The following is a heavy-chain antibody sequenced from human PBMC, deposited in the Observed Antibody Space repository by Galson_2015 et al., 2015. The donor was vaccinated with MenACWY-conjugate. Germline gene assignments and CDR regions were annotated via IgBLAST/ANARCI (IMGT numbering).Heavy chain of an antibody. Sequence: ETLSLTCAVSGGSISSSNWWSWVRQPPGKGLEWIGEIYHSGSTNYNPSLKSRVSISGDKSKNQFSLKLSSVTAADTAVYYCARRGPGSDFWSGYYSFDYWGQGTLVTVSS. V-gene: IGHV4-4*02. J-gene: IGHJ4*02. D-gene: IGHD3-3*01. CDR1: GGSISSSNW. CDR3: ARRGPGSDFWSGYYSFDY. CDR2: IYHSGST.